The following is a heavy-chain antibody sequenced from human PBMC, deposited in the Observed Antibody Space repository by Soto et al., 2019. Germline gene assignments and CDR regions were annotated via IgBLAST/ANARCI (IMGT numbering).Heavy chain of an antibody. Sequence: ASVKVSCKASGYTFTSYGISWVRQAPGQGLEWMGWISAYNGNTNYAQKLQGRVTMTTDTSTSTAYMELRSLRSDDTAVYYCARDFASRSWNYFDYWGQGTLVTVSS. D-gene: IGHD6-13*01. CDR2: ISAYNGNT. CDR1: GYTFTSYG. J-gene: IGHJ4*02. V-gene: IGHV1-18*04. CDR3: ARDFASRSWNYFDY.